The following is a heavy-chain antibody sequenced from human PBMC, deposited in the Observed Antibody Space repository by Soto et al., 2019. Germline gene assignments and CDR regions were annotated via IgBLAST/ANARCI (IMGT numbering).Heavy chain of an antibody. CDR1: GGTFSSYA. J-gene: IGHJ6*02. V-gene: IGHV1-69*01. CDR3: ARVYCSGGSCYPYYYYGMDV. Sequence: QVQLVQSGAEVKKPGSSVNVSCKASGGTFSSYAISWVRQAPGQGLAWMGGIIPIFGTANYAQKFQGRVTITPDASTSTAYMELSSLRSEDTAVYYFARVYCSGGSCYPYYYYGMDVWGQGTTVTVSS. D-gene: IGHD2-15*01. CDR2: IIPIFGTA.